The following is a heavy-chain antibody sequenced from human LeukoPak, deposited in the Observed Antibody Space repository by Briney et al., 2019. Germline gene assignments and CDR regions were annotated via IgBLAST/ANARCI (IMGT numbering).Heavy chain of an antibody. J-gene: IGHJ4*02. CDR2: IYYSGST. V-gene: IGHV4-59*01. D-gene: IGHD6-19*01. CDR3: ARVSGRYDSPHLGY. Sequence: SETLSLTCTVSGGSISSYYWSWIRQPPGKGLEWIGYIYYSGSTNYNPSLKSRVTISVDTSKNQFSLKLSSVTAADTAVYYCARVSGRYDSPHLGYWGQGTLVTVSS. CDR1: GGSISSYY.